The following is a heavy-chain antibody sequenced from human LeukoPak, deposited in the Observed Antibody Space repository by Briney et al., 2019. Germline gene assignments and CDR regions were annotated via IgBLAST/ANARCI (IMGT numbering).Heavy chain of an antibody. CDR2: IYYSGST. Sequence: SETLSLTYTVSGGSISSYYWSWIRQPPGKGLEWIGYIYYSGSTNYNPSLKSRVTISVDTSKNQFSLKLSSVTAADTAVYYCAGQYYYDSSGYYWGQGTLVTVSS. V-gene: IGHV4-59*08. D-gene: IGHD3-22*01. J-gene: IGHJ4*02. CDR1: GGSISSYY. CDR3: AGQYYYDSSGYY.